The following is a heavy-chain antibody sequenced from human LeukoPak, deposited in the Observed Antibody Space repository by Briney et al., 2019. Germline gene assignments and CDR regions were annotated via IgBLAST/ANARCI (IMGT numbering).Heavy chain of an antibody. J-gene: IGHJ6*03. CDR2: IYTSGST. CDR3: ARAPLNWGRFSKYYYMDV. V-gene: IGHV4-4*07. CDR1: GGSISSYY. Sequence: SETLSLTCTVSGGSISSYYWSWIRQPAGKGLEWIGRIYTSGSTNYNPSLKSRVTMSVDTSKNQFSLKLSSVTAADTAVYYCARAPLNWGRFSKYYYMDVWGKGTTVTVSS. D-gene: IGHD7-27*01.